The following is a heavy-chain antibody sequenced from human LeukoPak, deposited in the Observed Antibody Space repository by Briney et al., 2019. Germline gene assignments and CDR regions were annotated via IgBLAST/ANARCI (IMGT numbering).Heavy chain of an antibody. CDR1: GGSISSGSYY. Sequence: SETLSLTCTVSGGSISSGSYYWSWIRQPAGKGLEWIGRIYTSGSTNYNPSLKSRVTISVDTPKNQFSLKLSSVTAADTAVYYCARVRWELMSGNWFDPWGQGTLVTVSS. D-gene: IGHD1-26*01. J-gene: IGHJ5*02. CDR3: ARVRWELMSGNWFDP. V-gene: IGHV4-61*02. CDR2: IYTSGST.